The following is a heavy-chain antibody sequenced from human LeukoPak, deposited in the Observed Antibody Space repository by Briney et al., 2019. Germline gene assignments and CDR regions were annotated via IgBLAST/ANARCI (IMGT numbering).Heavy chain of an antibody. CDR3: PRFLLSQYCFDF. D-gene: IGHD2-8*02. CDR2: IYYNGST. CDR1: GGSVCSGSYC. Sequence: SETLSLTCTVSGGSVCSGSYCWSWIRQPPGKGLEWIGYIYYNGSTNYNPSLKSRVTISVDTSKNQFSLKLSSVTAADTAVYYCPRFLLSQYCFDFWSQGTLVTVSS. V-gene: IGHV4-61*01. J-gene: IGHJ4*02.